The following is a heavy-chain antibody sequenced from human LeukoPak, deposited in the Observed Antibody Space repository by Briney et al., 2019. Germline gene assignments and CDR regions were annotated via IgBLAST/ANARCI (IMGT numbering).Heavy chain of an antibody. Sequence: PSETLSLTCTFSGGAIISDNFYWGWVRQPPGKGLEWVGSINYSGTTYYNPSLRSRVSISVDTSRTQFFLRLNSVTAADTAVYYCGRLFDSWGQGILVTVSS. CDR2: INYSGTT. CDR3: GRLFDS. J-gene: IGHJ4*02. CDR1: GGAIISDNFY. V-gene: IGHV4-39*01.